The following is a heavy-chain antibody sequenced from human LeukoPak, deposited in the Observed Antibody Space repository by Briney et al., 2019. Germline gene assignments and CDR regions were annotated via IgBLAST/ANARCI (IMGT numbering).Heavy chain of an antibody. CDR2: ISSSSSYI. V-gene: IGHV3-21*01. Sequence: GGSLRLSCAASGFTFSSYSMNWVRQAPGKGLEWVSSISSSSSYIYYADSVKGRFTIPRDNAKNSLYLQMNSLRAEDTAVYYCAHDGDYGTVPFDYWGQGTLVTVSS. J-gene: IGHJ4*02. CDR1: GFTFSSYS. D-gene: IGHD4-17*01. CDR3: AHDGDYGTVPFDY.